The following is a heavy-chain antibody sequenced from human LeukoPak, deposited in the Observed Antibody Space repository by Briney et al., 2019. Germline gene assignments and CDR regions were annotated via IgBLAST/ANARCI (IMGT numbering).Heavy chain of an antibody. J-gene: IGHJ5*01. Sequence: SESLSPTWPLATASISSNFWSCIRQPAGDVLEWIGFIYSGGGTNYNPSFESRITISVDTSKNRISLNLTSVTASDTAIYYCARERGDYDSDNWFDSWGQGTLVTVSS. CDR3: ARERGDYDSDNWFDS. V-gene: IGHV4-59*01. CDR2: IYSGGGT. CDR1: TASISSNF. D-gene: IGHD4-17*01.